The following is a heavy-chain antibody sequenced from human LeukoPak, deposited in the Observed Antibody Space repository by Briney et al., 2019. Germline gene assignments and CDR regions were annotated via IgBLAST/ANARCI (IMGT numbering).Heavy chain of an antibody. Sequence: SETLSLTCTVSGGSISSSSYYWGWIRQPPGKGLEWIGSIYYSGSTHYNPSLKSRVTISLDTSKNQFSLKLSSVTAADTAVYYCARDSVVALGGAFDIWGQGTMVTVSS. CDR3: ARDSVVALGGAFDI. J-gene: IGHJ3*02. V-gene: IGHV4-39*07. CDR2: IYYSGST. CDR1: GGSISSSSYY. D-gene: IGHD2-15*01.